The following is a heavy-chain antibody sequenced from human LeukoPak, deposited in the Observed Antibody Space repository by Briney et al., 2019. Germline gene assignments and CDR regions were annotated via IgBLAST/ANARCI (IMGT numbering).Heavy chain of an antibody. CDR2: INHSGST. CDR1: GGSFSGYY. CDR3: ARATDYYGMDV. Sequence: SETLSLTCAVYGGSFSGYYWSWIRQPPGKGLEWIGEINHSGSTNYNPSLKSRVTISVDTSKNQFSLKLSSVTAADTAVYYCARATDYYGMDVWGQGTTVTVSS. D-gene: IGHD4-17*01. V-gene: IGHV4-34*01. J-gene: IGHJ6*02.